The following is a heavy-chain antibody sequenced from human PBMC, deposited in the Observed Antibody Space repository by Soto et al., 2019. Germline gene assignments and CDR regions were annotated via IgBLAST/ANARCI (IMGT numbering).Heavy chain of an antibody. D-gene: IGHD3-22*01. CDR3: ARHGPRVYYDNSDYYYYGMDV. CDR1: GGSISTYY. Sequence: ASETLSLTCNISGGSISTYYWTWIRQSPGKGLEWIGYVSYLGNTNYNPSLKSRVTISVDTPKNQFSLNLGSVTAADTAMYYCARHGPRVYYDNSDYYYYGMDVWGQGTTVTVSS. J-gene: IGHJ6*02. CDR2: VSYLGNT. V-gene: IGHV4-59*08.